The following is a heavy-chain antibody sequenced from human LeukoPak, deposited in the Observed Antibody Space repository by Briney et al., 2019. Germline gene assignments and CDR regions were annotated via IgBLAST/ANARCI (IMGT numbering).Heavy chain of an antibody. Sequence: GGSLRLSCAASGFTFSSYAMSGVGQAPGKGLEGVAAISGSGGSTYYADSVKGRFTISRDNSKNTLYLQMNSLRAEDTAVYYCAKYSSSSYYYGMDVWGQGTTVTVSS. CDR3: AKYSSSSYYYGMDV. CDR1: GFTFSSYA. J-gene: IGHJ6*02. D-gene: IGHD6-6*01. V-gene: IGHV3-23*01. CDR2: ISGSGGST.